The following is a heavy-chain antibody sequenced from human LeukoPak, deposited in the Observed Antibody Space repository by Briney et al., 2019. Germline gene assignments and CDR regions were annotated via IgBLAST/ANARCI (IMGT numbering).Heavy chain of an antibody. V-gene: IGHV1-69*04. D-gene: IGHD3-16*01. CDR3: ARDHLGPQGDYYYGMDV. J-gene: IGHJ6*02. CDR1: GGTFSSYA. Sequence: SVKVSCKASGGTFSSYAISWVRQAPGQGLEWMGRIIPILGIANYAQKFQGRVTITADKSTSTAYMELSSLRSEDTAVYYCARDHLGPQGDYYYGMDVWGQGTTVTVSS. CDR2: IIPILGIA.